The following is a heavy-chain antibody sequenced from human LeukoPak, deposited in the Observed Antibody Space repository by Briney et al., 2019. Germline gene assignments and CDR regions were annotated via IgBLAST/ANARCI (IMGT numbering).Heavy chain of an antibody. J-gene: IGHJ3*02. CDR2: ISSSSSYI. D-gene: IGHD6-19*01. V-gene: IGHV3-21*01. CDR3: ARGGPYSSGWYSAFDI. Sequence: PGGSLRLSCAASGFTLSSYSMNWVRQAPGKGLEWVSSISSSSSYIYYADSVKGRFTISRDNAKNSLYLQMNSLRAEDTAVYYCARGGPYSSGWYSAFDIWGQGTMVTVSS. CDR1: GFTLSSYS.